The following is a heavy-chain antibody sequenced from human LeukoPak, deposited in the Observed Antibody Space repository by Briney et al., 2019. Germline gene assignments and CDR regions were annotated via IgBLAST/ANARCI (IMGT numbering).Heavy chain of an antibody. V-gene: IGHV4-61*02. J-gene: IGHJ4*02. CDR3: ARGDDYGDHPFDS. D-gene: IGHD4-17*01. Sequence: PSETLSLTCTVSGGSISSGSYYWSWIRRPAGKGLEWIGRIYTSGSTNYNPSLKSRVTISVDTSKNQFSLKLSSVTAADTAVYYCARGDDYGDHPFDSWGQGILVTVSS. CDR1: GGSISSGSYY. CDR2: IYTSGST.